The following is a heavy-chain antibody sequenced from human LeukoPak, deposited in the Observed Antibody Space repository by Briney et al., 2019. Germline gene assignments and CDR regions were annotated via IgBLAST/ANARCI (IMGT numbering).Heavy chain of an antibody. Sequence: GGSLRLSCAASGFSFSSYAMSWVRQAPGKGLEWVSAISASGGSTYYADSVKGRFTISRDNSKNTLYLQMNSLRAEDTAVYYCAKDSLIRTAQAYWGQGTLVTVSS. V-gene: IGHV3-23*01. CDR2: ISASGGST. D-gene: IGHD1-1*01. J-gene: IGHJ4*02. CDR1: GFSFSSYA. CDR3: AKDSLIRTAQAY.